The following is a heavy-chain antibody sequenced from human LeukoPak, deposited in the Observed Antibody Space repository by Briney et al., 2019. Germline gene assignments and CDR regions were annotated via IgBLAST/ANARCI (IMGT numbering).Heavy chain of an antibody. CDR3: AREINDYGDYGESDY. CDR2: ISAYNGNT. D-gene: IGHD4-17*01. CDR1: GYTFTSYG. J-gene: IGHJ4*02. V-gene: IGHV1-18*04. Sequence: GASVKVSCKASGYTFTSYGISWVRQAPGQGLEWMRWISAYNGNTNYAQKLQGRVTMTTDTSTSTACMELRSLRSDDTAVYYCAREINDYGDYGESDYWGQGTLVTVSS.